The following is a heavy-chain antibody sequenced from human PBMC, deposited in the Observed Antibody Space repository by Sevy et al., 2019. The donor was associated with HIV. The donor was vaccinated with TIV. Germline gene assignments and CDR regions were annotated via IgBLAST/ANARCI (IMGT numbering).Heavy chain of an antibody. CDR3: ARADLDSSTFFYYYGMDV. CDR2: MNPDSGKR. J-gene: IGHJ6*02. V-gene: IGHV1-8*01. D-gene: IGHD6-13*01. Sequence: ASVKVSCKTSGYTFTSYDINWVRQATGQGLEWMGWMNPDSGKRGYTQKFQGRDTMTTNTSISTAYMELRSLRSEDSAVYYCARADLDSSTFFYYYGMDVWGQGTTVTVSS. CDR1: GYTFTSYD.